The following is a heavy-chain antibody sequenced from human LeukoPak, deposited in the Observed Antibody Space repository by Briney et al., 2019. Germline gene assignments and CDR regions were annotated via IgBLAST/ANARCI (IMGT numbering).Heavy chain of an antibody. V-gene: IGHV4-59*01. CDR3: ARDPLGGYHFDY. Sequence: SETLSLTCTVSGGSISSYYWSWIRQPPGKGLEWIGYISYSGSTEYNPSLKSRVTISVDRSKNQFSLKLSSVTAADTAVYYCARDPLGGYHFDYWGQGTLVTVSS. D-gene: IGHD3-16*02. CDR1: GGSISSYY. CDR2: ISYSGST. J-gene: IGHJ4*02.